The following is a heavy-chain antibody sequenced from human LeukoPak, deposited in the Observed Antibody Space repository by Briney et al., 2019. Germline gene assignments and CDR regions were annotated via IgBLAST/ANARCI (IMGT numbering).Heavy chain of an antibody. CDR1: GGTFSSYA. J-gene: IGHJ4*02. CDR2: IIPIFGTA. CDR3: ARAGDSSSSGDY. V-gene: IGHV1-69*13. D-gene: IGHD6-6*01. Sequence: ASVKVSCKASGGTFSSYAISWVRQAPGQGLEWMGGIIPIFGTADYAQKFQGRVTITADESTSTAYMELSSLRSGDTAVYYCARAGDSSSSGDYWGQGTLVTVSS.